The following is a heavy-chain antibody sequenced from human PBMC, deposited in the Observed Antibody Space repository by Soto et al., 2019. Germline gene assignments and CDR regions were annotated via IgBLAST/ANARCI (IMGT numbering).Heavy chain of an antibody. J-gene: IGHJ6*02. D-gene: IGHD2-2*01. V-gene: IGHV4-4*07. CDR1: GGSISSYY. Sequence: SETLSLTCTVSGGSISSYYWSWIRQPAGKGLEWIGRIYTRGSTNYNPSLTSRVTMSVDTSKNQFSLKLSSVTAADTAVYYCARVQGGHYCSSTSCPLDVWGQGTTVTVSS. CDR3: ARVQGGHYCSSTSCPLDV. CDR2: IYTRGST.